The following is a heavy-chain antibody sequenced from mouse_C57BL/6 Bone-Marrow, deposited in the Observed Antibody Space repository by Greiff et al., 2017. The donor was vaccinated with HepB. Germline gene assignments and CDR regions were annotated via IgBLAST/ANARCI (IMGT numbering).Heavy chain of an antibody. J-gene: IGHJ4*01. Sequence: DVQLVESGGGLVQSGRSLRLSCATSGFTFSDFYMEWVRQAPGKGLEWIAASRNKANDYTTEYSASVKGRFIVSRDTSQSILYLQMNALRAEDTAIYYCARGYDYDAMDYWGQGTSVTVSS. CDR3: ARGYDYDAMDY. CDR2: SRNKANDYTT. CDR1: GFTFSDFY. V-gene: IGHV7-1*01.